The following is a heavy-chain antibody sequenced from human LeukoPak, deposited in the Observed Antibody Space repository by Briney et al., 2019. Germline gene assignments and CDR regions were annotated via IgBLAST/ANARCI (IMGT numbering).Heavy chain of an antibody. D-gene: IGHD6-13*01. J-gene: IGHJ4*02. CDR3: AKEGGSSWYFDY. Sequence: GGSLRLSCAASGFTFSSYGMHWVRQAPGKGREWVAFIRYDGSNKYYADSGKGRFTISRDNSKNTLYLQMNRLRAEDTAVYYCAKEGGSSWYFDYWGQGTLVTVSS. CDR2: IRYDGSNK. CDR1: GFTFSSYG. V-gene: IGHV3-30*02.